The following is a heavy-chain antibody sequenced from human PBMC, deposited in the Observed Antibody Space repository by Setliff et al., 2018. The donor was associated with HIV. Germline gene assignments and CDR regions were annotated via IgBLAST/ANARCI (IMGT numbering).Heavy chain of an antibody. V-gene: IGHV4-4*07. CDR1: GVSISSQY. Sequence: SETLSLTCAVSGVSISSQYWSWVRQPAGKALEWIGHIYVSRNTMYNPSLKSRVTISLDRSNNQFSLNLTSLTAADTAVYFCARGGGYSGSDRQPFDFWGQGRQVTVSS. D-gene: IGHD5-12*01. CDR3: ARGGGYSGSDRQPFDF. CDR2: IYVSRNT. J-gene: IGHJ4*02.